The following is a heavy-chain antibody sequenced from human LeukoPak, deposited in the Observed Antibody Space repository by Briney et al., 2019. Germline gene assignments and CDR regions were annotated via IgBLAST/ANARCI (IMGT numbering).Heavy chain of an antibody. CDR3: ARERGRERTAMVKAAYYFDY. CDR2: INHSGST. V-gene: IGHV4-34*01. CDR1: GGSFNGYY. Sequence: PSETLSLTCAVYGGSFNGYYWSWIRQPPGKGLEWIGEINHSGSTNYNPSLKSRVTISVDTSKNQFSLKLSSVTAADTAVYYCARERGRERTAMVKAAYYFDYWGQGTLVTVSS. D-gene: IGHD5-18*01. J-gene: IGHJ4*02.